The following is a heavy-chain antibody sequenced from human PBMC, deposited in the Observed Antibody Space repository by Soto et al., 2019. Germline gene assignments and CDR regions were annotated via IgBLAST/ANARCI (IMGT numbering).Heavy chain of an antibody. J-gene: IGHJ6*02. CDR2: ISAYNGNT. CDR1: GYTFTSYG. D-gene: IGHD2-15*01. V-gene: IGHV1-18*01. Sequence: QVQLVQSGAEVKKPGASVKVSCKASGYTFTSYGISWVRQAPGQGLEWMGWISAYNGNTNYAQKLQGRVTMTTDTSTSTAYIELRSLRSDDTAVYYCARDLCSGGSCYSDYYYGMDVWGQGTTVTVSS. CDR3: ARDLCSGGSCYSDYYYGMDV.